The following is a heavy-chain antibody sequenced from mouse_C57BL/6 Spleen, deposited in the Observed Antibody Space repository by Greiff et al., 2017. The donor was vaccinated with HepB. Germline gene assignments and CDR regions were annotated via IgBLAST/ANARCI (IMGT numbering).Heavy chain of an antibody. D-gene: IGHD3-2*01. J-gene: IGHJ3*01. Sequence: EVQRVESGPGLVKPSQSLSLTCSVTGYSITSGYYWNWIRQFPGNKLEWMGYISYDGSNNYNPSLKNRISITRDTSKNQFFLKLNSVTTEDTATYYCARGLRQLWFAYWGQGTLVTVSA. CDR3: ARGLRQLWFAY. CDR2: ISYDGSN. CDR1: GYSITSGYY. V-gene: IGHV3-6*01.